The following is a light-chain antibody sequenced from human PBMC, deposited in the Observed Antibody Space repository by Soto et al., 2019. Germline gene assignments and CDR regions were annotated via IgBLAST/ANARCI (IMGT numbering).Light chain of an antibody. V-gene: IGLV2-14*01. Sequence: QSVLTQPASVSGSPGQSIAISCTGTSSDVGGYNFVSWYQQHPDKAPKLMIYDVSHRPSGVSNRFSGSKSGNTASLTISGLQAEDEADYYCSSYTISSTYVFGTGTKLTVL. CDR1: SSDVGGYNF. CDR2: DVS. J-gene: IGLJ1*01. CDR3: SSYTISSTYV.